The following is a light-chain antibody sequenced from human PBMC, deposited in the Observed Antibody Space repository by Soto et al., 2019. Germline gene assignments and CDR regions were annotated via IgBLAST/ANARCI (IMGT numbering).Light chain of an antibody. Sequence: DIQMTQSPSSLSASIGDRVTITCQASQDISNYLNWYQQKPGKAPKLLIYDASNLETGVPSRFSGSGSGTDFTLTISNLQPDDFATYYCQQYDSYSSGPFGQGTKVDI. V-gene: IGKV1-33*01. CDR2: DAS. CDR3: QQYDSYSSGP. CDR1: QDISNY. J-gene: IGKJ1*01.